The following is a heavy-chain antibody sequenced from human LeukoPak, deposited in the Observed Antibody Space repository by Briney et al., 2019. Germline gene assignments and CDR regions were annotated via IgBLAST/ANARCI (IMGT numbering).Heavy chain of an antibody. CDR1: GGPISSYY. V-gene: IGHV4-59*01. J-gene: IGHJ6*02. D-gene: IGHD2/OR15-2a*01. CDR2: IYYSGST. CDR3: ARGIYGMDV. Sequence: SETLSLTCTVSGGPISSYYWTWIRQPPGKGLEWIGYIYYSGSTNYNPSLKSRVTISVDTSKNQFSLKLSSVTAADTAVYYCARGIYGMDVWGQGTTVTVSS.